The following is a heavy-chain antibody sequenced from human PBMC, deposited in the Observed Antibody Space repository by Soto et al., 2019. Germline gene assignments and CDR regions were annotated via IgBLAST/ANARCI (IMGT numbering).Heavy chain of an antibody. Sequence: QVQLVQSGAEVGKSGASVKVSCKASGYTFSDYFIQWLRQAPGQGLEWVAWINPKTAATNHAKKFQDRVTVTSDTSFSTAYLELTRLRPDDTALYYCARIKWGLDYYSGMDVWGQGTAVSVTS. CDR2: INPKTAAT. CDR3: ARIKWGLDYYSGMDV. J-gene: IGHJ6*02. CDR1: GYTFSDYF. D-gene: IGHD1-26*01. V-gene: IGHV1-2*02.